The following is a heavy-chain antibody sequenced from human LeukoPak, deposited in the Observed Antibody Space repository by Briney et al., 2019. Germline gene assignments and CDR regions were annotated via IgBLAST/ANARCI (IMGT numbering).Heavy chain of an antibody. J-gene: IGHJ3*02. CDR1: GGSFSGYY. V-gene: IGHV4-34*01. Sequence: PSETLSLTCAVYGGSFSGYYWSWIRQPPGKGPEWIGEINHSGSTNYNPSLKSRVTISVDTSKNQFSLKLSSVTAADTAVYYCARGIKLYYYDSSGRPFDAFDIWGQGTMVTVSS. CDR3: ARGIKLYYYDSSGRPFDAFDI. CDR2: INHSGST. D-gene: IGHD3-22*01.